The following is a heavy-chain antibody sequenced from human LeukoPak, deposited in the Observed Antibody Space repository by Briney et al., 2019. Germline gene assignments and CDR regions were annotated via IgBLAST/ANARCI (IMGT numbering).Heavy chain of an antibody. D-gene: IGHD3-22*01. J-gene: IGHJ4*02. CDR3: AEGAHYYDSSGLEY. V-gene: IGHV1-69*05. CDR2: IIPIFGTA. CDR1: GGTFSSYA. Sequence: SVKVSCKASGGTFSSYAISWVRQAPGQGLEWMGGIIPIFGTANYAQKFQGRVTITTDESTSTAYMELSSLRSEDTAVYYCAEGAHYYDSSGLEYWGQGTLVTVCS.